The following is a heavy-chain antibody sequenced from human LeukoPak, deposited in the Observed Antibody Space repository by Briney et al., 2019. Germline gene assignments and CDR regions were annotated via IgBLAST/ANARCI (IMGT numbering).Heavy chain of an antibody. D-gene: IGHD6-19*01. CDR3: ARHRVIAVALGYFDY. V-gene: IGHV4-39*01. Sequence: PSETLSLTCTVSGGSISSSGYYWGWIRQPPGRGLEWIGSIYYSGSTYYNPSLKSRVTISVDTSKNQFSLKLSSVTAADTAVYYCARHRVIAVALGYFDYWGQGTPVTVSS. CDR2: IYYSGST. CDR1: GGSISSSGYY. J-gene: IGHJ4*02.